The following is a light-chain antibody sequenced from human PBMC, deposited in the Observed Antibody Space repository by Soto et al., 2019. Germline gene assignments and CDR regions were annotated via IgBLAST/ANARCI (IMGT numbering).Light chain of an antibody. CDR2: RAS. CDR3: QHGYVAPYS. Sequence: IVLSQSPATLSVSPGERATLSCRASQNIYSNVAWYQQRPGQAPRLLIYRASTRATGIPARFSGSGSGTEFTLTIRSLQPEDFATYYCQHGYVAPYSFGQGTKVDIK. CDR1: QNIYSN. J-gene: IGKJ2*03. V-gene: IGKV3-15*01.